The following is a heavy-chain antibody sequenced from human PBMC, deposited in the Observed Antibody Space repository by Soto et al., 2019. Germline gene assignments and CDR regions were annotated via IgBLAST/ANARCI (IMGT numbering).Heavy chain of an antibody. CDR3: AKDRTQWNWNYGITSAFDI. CDR2: ISGSGGST. J-gene: IGHJ3*02. CDR1: GFTFSSYA. Sequence: GGSLRLSCAASGFTFSSYAMSWVRQAPGKGLEWVSAISGSGGSTYYADSVKGRFTISRDNSKNTLYLQMNSLRAEDTAVYYCAKDRTQWNWNYGITSAFDIWGQGTMVTVSS. D-gene: IGHD1-7*01. V-gene: IGHV3-23*01.